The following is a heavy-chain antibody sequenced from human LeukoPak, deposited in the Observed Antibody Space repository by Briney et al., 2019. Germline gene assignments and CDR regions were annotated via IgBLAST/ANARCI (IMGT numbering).Heavy chain of an antibody. Sequence: ASVKVSCKASGYTFTGYYMHWVRQAPGQGLEWMGWINPNSGGTNYAQKFQGRVTMTRDTSISTAYMELSRLRPDDTAGYYCARLLGYCSSTSCYDQTANWGQGTLVTVSS. J-gene: IGHJ4*02. CDR1: GYTFTGYY. CDR3: ARLLGYCSSTSCYDQTAN. V-gene: IGHV1-2*02. CDR2: INPNSGGT. D-gene: IGHD2-2*01.